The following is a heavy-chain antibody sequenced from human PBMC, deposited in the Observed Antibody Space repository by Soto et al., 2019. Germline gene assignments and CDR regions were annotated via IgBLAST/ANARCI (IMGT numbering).Heavy chain of an antibody. Sequence: SETLSLTCTVSGGSISSGGYYWSWIRQHPGKGLEWIGYIYYSGSTYYNPSLKSRVTISVDTSKNQFSLKLSSVTAADTAVYYCARDLPRVGAYYYYGMDVWGQGTTVTVSS. J-gene: IGHJ6*02. D-gene: IGHD1-26*01. CDR2: IYYSGST. CDR3: ARDLPRVGAYYYYGMDV. V-gene: IGHV4-31*03. CDR1: GGSISSGGYY.